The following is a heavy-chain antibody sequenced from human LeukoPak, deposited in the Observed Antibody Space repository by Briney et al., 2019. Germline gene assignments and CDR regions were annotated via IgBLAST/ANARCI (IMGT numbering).Heavy chain of an antibody. D-gene: IGHD3-9*01. V-gene: IGHV3-30*02. CDR2: IRYDGSNK. CDR3: AKGYYFDIVSGYSSLDS. CDR1: GFTFSSYG. J-gene: IGHJ4*02. Sequence: PGGSLRLSSAASGFTFSSYGMRWVRQAPGKGLAWVAFIRYDGSNKYYADSVKGRFTISRDNSKNTLYLQMNSLRAEDTATYYCAKGYYFDIVSGYSSLDSWGQGTLVTVSS.